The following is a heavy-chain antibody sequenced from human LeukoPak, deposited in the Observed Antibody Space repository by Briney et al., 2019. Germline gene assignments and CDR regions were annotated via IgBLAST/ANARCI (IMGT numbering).Heavy chain of an antibody. Sequence: GGSLRLSCAASGFTFSSYSMNWVRQAPGKGPEWVSYISSSSSTIYYADSVKGRFTISRDNAKNSLFLQMNSLRAEDTAVYYCAELGITMIGGVWGKGTTVTISS. CDR3: AELGITMIGGV. V-gene: IGHV3-48*04. CDR2: ISSSSSTI. J-gene: IGHJ6*04. D-gene: IGHD3-10*02. CDR1: GFTFSSYS.